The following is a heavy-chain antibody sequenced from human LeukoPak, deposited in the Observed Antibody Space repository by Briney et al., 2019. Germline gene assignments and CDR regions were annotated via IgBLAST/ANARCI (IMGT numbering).Heavy chain of an antibody. V-gene: IGHV1-2*02. CDR3: ARWSPKVGARD. CDR1: GYTSTGYY. J-gene: IGHJ4*02. Sequence: ASVKVSCKASGYTSTGYYMHWVRQAPGQGLEWMGWINPSSGGTNYAQKFQGRVTMTRDTSISTAYMELSRLRSDDTAVYYCARWSPKVGARDWGQGTLVTVSS. CDR2: INPSSGGT. D-gene: IGHD1-26*01.